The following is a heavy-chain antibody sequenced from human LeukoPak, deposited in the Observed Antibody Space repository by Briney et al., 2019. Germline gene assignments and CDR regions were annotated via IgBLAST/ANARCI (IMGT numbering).Heavy chain of an antibody. CDR1: GYTFTGYY. CDR2: ISAYNGNT. CDR3: ARDIGTYYYDSSGYHDY. Sequence: ASVKVSCKASGYTFTGYYMHWVRQAPGQGLEWMGWISAYNGNTNYAQKLQGRVTMTTDTSTSTAYMELRSLRSDDTAVYYCARDIGTYYYDSSGYHDYWGQGTLVTVSS. V-gene: IGHV1-18*04. D-gene: IGHD3-22*01. J-gene: IGHJ4*02.